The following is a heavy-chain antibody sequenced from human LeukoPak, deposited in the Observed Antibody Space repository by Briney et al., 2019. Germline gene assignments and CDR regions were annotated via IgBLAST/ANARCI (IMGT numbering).Heavy chain of an antibody. CDR3: TRLGYCTNDVCPN. CDR2: IRSKANSYAT. V-gene: IGHV3-73*01. CDR1: GFTFSGSA. D-gene: IGHD2-8*01. Sequence: GGSLRLSCAASGFTFSGSAMHWVRQASGKGLEWVGRIRSKANSYATTYAASVKVRFTISRDDSKNTAYLQMNSLKTEDTAVYYCTRLGYCTNDVCPNWGQGTLVTVSS. J-gene: IGHJ4*02.